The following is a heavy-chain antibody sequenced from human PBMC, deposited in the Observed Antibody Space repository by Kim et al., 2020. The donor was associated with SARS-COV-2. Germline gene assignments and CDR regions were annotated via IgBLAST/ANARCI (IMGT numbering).Heavy chain of an antibody. D-gene: IGHD1-26*01. V-gene: IGHV1-58*01. J-gene: IGHJ4*02. Sequence: SVKVSCKASGFTFTSSAVQWVRQARGQRLEWIGWIVVGSGNTNYAQKFQERVTITRDMSTSTAYMELSSLRSEDTAVYYCAADPYMVGATAEWGQGTLVTVSS. CDR1: GFTFTSSA. CDR2: IVVGSGNT. CDR3: AADPYMVGATAE.